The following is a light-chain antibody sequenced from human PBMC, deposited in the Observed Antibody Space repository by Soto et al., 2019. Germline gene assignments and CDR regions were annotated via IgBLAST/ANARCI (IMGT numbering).Light chain of an antibody. Sequence: QSALTQPRSVSGSPGQSVTISCTGTSSDVGGYNYVSWYQQHPGKAPKLMIYAVSKRPSGVPDRFSGSKSGNTASLTISGLQAEDEADYYCCSYAGGYVFGTGTKVTVL. CDR3: CSYAGGYV. J-gene: IGLJ1*01. CDR2: AVS. CDR1: SSDVGGYNY. V-gene: IGLV2-11*01.